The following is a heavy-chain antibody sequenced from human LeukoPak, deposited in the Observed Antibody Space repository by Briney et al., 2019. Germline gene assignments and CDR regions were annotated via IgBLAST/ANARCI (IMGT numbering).Heavy chain of an antibody. Sequence: GGSLRLSCAASGFTFSDYYMSWIRQAPGKGLEWVSYISSSGSTIYYADSVKGRFTISRDNAKNSLYLQMNSLRAEDTAVYYCARDERESRIAAAGYYYYYYMDVWGKGTTVTVSS. CDR3: ARDERESRIAAAGYYYYYYMDV. J-gene: IGHJ6*03. CDR2: ISSSGSTI. V-gene: IGHV3-11*04. CDR1: GFTFSDYY. D-gene: IGHD6-13*01.